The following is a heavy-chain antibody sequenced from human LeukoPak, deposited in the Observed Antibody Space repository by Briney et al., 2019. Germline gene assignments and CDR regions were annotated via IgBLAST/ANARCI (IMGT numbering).Heavy chain of an antibody. D-gene: IGHD2-2*01. V-gene: IGHV3-7*01. Sequence: GGSLRLSCAASGFTLSSYWMSWVRQAPGKGLEWVANIKQDGSENYYVASVKGRFTISRDNAKNSMYLQMNSLRVEDTAVYYCARGPKGSCSTNSCSMDSWGQGTLVTVSS. CDR3: ARGPKGSCSTNSCSMDS. CDR1: GFTLSSYW. J-gene: IGHJ4*02. CDR2: IKQDGSEN.